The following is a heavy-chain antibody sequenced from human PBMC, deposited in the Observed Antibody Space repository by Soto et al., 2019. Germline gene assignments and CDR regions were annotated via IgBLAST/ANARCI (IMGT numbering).Heavy chain of an antibody. CDR3: ARVGQDYYYGMDV. J-gene: IGHJ6*02. D-gene: IGHD1-26*01. Sequence: GGSLRLSCAASGFTFSDYHITWIRQAPGKGLEWVSYISSTTGTIYYADSVKGRFTISRDNARDLLYLQMNTLRADDTAVYYCARVGQDYYYGMDVWGQGTTVTVSS. V-gene: IGHV3-11*01. CDR1: GFTFSDYH. CDR2: ISSTTGTI.